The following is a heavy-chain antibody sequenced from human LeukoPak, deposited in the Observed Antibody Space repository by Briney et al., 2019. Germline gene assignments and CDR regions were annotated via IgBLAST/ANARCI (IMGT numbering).Heavy chain of an antibody. CDR2: IYHSGST. CDR1: GYSISSGYY. CDR3: ARGGPLIVVVPAANDY. V-gene: IGHV4-38-2*02. J-gene: IGHJ4*02. Sequence: SETLSLTCTVSGYSISSGYYWGWIRQPPGKGLEWIGSIYHSGSTYYNPSLKSRVTISVDTSENQFSLKLSSVTAADTAVYYCARGGPLIVVVPAANDYWGQGTLVTVSS. D-gene: IGHD2-2*01.